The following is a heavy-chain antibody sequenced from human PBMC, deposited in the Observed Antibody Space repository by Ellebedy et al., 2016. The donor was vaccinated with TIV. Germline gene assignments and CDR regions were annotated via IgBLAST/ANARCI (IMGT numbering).Heavy chain of an antibody. CDR2: INQVGSRI. J-gene: IGHJ6*02. D-gene: IGHD3-22*01. Sequence: GGSLRLSCAASGFTFNSYWMSWVRQAPGEGLEWVANINQVGSRIYFVDSVKGRFTISRDNAKNSVYLRMDTLRVEDTAVYHCVRDGAYGDYSPGYYGMDVWGQGTTVTVSS. CDR1: GFTFNSYW. CDR3: VRDGAYGDYSPGYYGMDV. V-gene: IGHV3-7*03.